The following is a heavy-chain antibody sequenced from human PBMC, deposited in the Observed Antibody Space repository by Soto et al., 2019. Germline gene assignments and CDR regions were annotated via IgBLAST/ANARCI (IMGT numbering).Heavy chain of an antibody. Sequence: GGSLRLSCAASGFTFSSYAMSWVRQAPGKGLEWVSAIIGIVGSTYYADSVKGRFTISRDNSKNTLYLQMNSLRAEDTAVYYCATAPITIFGLVIYFFDYWGQGTLVTVSS. V-gene: IGHV3-23*01. CDR2: IIGIVGST. J-gene: IGHJ4*02. D-gene: IGHD3-3*01. CDR3: ATAPITIFGLVIYFFDY. CDR1: GFTFSSYA.